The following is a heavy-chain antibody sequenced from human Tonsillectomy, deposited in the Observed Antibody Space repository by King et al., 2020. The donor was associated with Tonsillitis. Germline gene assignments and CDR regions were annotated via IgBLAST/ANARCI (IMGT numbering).Heavy chain of an antibody. V-gene: IGHV5-51*01. CDR3: ARSRGSSWANFDY. CDR1: GYSFTSYW. D-gene: IGHD6-13*01. CDR2: IYPGDSDT. J-gene: IGHJ4*02. Sequence: EVQLVESGAEVKKPGESLKISCKGSGYSFTSYWIGWVRQMPGKGLEWIGIIYPGDSDTRYSPSVQGQVTISADKSIITAYLHWSSLKASDTAMYYCARSRGSSWANFDYWGQGTLVTVSS.